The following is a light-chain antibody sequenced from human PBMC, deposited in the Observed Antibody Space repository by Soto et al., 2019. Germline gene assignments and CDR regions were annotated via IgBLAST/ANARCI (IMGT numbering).Light chain of an antibody. V-gene: IGKV1-27*01. CDR2: AAS. CDR1: QGISNY. J-gene: IGKJ4*01. CDR3: QKYNSDPYT. Sequence: DIQMTQSPSSLSASIGDRVTITCRASQGISNYLVWYQQKPGKVPKLLISAASTLQTGVPSRFSGSGSGTDFTLTISSLQPEDDATYYCQKYNSDPYTFGGGTKVDIK.